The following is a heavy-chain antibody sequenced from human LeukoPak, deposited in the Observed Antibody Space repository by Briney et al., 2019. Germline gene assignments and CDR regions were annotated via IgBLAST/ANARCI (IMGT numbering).Heavy chain of an antibody. V-gene: IGHV3-15*01. CDR2: IKSKTDGGTT. CDR1: GFTFSNAW. J-gene: IGHJ3*02. D-gene: IGHD3-10*02. Sequence: GGSLRLSCAASGFTFSNAWMSWVRQAPGKGLEWVGRIKSKTDGGTTDYAAPVKGRFTISRDDSKNTLYLQMNSLKTEDTAVYYFTTFKGAMFGASIDAFNIGGKGKRATVS. CDR3: TTFKGAMFGASIDAFNI.